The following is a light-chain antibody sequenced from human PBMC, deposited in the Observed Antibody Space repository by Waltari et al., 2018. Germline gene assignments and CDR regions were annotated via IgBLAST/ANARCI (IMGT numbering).Light chain of an antibody. CDR1: QSVLSSSNNKNY. CDR2: WAS. Sequence: DIVMTQSPDSLAVSLGVRATINCKSSQSVLSSSNNKNYLAWYQQKPGQPPKLVIYWASTRESGVPDRFSGSGSGTDFTLTISSLQAEDVAVYYCQQYYSTPVTFGGGTKLEI. J-gene: IGKJ4*01. V-gene: IGKV4-1*01. CDR3: QQYYSTPVT.